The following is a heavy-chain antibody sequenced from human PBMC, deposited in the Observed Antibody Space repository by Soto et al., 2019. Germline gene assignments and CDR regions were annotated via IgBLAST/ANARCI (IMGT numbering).Heavy chain of an antibody. V-gene: IGHV3-30*04. Sequence: SLRLSCAASGFTFTTYAIHWVRQAPGKGREWVAVISNDGRGKYYADSVKGRFTISRDNSKNTLYLQMNSLRSDDTAVYYCARDQCFGGGRSCYYFDFWGQGTLVTVSS. D-gene: IGHD2-15*01. CDR1: GFTFTTYA. J-gene: IGHJ4*02. CDR2: ISNDGRGK. CDR3: ARDQCFGGGRSCYYFDF.